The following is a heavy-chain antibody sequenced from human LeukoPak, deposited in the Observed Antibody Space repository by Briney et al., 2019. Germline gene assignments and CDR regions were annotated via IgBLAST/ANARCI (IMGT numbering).Heavy chain of an antibody. CDR3: AKDRPETYDSRYFDY. V-gene: IGHV3-30*18. Sequence: GGSLRLSCAASGFTFSSYGMHWVRQAPGKGLEWVAVISYDGSNKYYADSVKGRFSISRDNSKNTLYLQMNSLRAEDTAVYYRAKDRPETYDSRYFDYWGQGTLVTVSS. CDR1: GFTFSSYG. D-gene: IGHD3-22*01. J-gene: IGHJ4*02. CDR2: ISYDGSNK.